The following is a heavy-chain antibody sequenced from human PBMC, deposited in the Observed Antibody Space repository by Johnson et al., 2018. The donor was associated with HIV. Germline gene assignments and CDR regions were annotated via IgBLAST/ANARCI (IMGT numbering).Heavy chain of an antibody. D-gene: IGHD1-26*01. V-gene: IGHV3-7*05. CDR2: IKQDGSEK. J-gene: IGHJ3*02. CDR3: ARDLRVGAIDGFDI. Sequence: VQLVESGGGLVQPGGSLRLSCAASGFTFSTYWMSWVRQVPGKGLEWVANIKQDGSEKYYVDSVKGRFTISRDNAKNSLFLQMNSLRADDTAVFYCARDLRVGAIDGFDIWGQGTMVTVSS. CDR1: GFTFSTYW.